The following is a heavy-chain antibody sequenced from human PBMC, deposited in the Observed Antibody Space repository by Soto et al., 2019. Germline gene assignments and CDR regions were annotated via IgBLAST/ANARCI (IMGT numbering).Heavy chain of an antibody. CDR3: ARVAEMGTVTEGHYYYMDV. D-gene: IGHD4-17*01. CDR1: GDTFSNHT. J-gene: IGHJ6*03. CDR2: IIPILGVA. Sequence: QVQLVQSGAEVKKPGSSVKVSCKASGDTFSNHTISWVRQAPGQGLEWMGRIIPILGVANYAQKFQGRVTITADKSTTTAYMELSSLRSADTAVYYCARVAEMGTVTEGHYYYMDVWGKGTTVTVSS. V-gene: IGHV1-69*04.